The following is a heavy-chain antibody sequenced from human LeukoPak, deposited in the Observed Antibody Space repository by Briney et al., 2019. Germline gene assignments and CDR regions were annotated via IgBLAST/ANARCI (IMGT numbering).Heavy chain of an antibody. J-gene: IGHJ4*02. V-gene: IGHV3-21*01. Sequence: GGSLRLSCAASGFTVSSNYMSRVRQAPGKGLEWVSSITSSSSYIYYADSVKGRFTISRDNARNSLYLQMNSLRAEDTAVYYCARAAHPLIVIVAAAIDSWGQGTLVTVSS. CDR1: GFTVSSNY. CDR2: ITSSSSYI. D-gene: IGHD2-2*02. CDR3: ARAAHPLIVIVAAAIDS.